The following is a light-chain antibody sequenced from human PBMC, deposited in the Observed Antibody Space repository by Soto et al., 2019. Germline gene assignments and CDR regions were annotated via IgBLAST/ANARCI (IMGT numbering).Light chain of an antibody. V-gene: IGKV4-1*01. CDR1: QSVLYSSNNKNY. CDR2: WAS. Sequence: DIVMTQSPDSLAVSLGERATINCKSSQSVLYSSNNKNYLAWYQQKPGQPPKLLIYWASTRESGVPDRFSGSGSGTDFTPTISSLQAEDVEVYYCQQYYSTPWTLPQGTSVDIK. CDR3: QQYYSTPWT. J-gene: IGKJ1*01.